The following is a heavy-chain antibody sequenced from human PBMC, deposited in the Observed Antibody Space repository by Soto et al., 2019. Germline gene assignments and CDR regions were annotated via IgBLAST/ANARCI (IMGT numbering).Heavy chain of an antibody. Sequence: LTCAVSGGSISSSNWWSWVRQPPGKGLEWIGEIYHSGSTNYNPSLKSRVTISVDKSKNQFSLKLSSVTAADTAVYYCARDRRIAAAGRLNWFDPWGQGTLVTVSS. V-gene: IGHV4-4*02. J-gene: IGHJ5*02. CDR2: IYHSGST. CDR3: ARDRRIAAAGRLNWFDP. D-gene: IGHD6-13*01. CDR1: GGSISSSNW.